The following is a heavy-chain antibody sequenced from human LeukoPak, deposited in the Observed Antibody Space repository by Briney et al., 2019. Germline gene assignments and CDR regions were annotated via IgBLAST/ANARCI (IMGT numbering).Heavy chain of an antibody. J-gene: IGHJ4*02. CDR2: IIPIFGTA. CDR1: GGTFSSYA. D-gene: IGHD3-22*01. V-gene: IGHV1-69*06. Sequence: SVKVSCKASGGTFSSYAISWVRQAPGQGLEWMGGIIPIFGTANYAQKFQGRVTITADKSTSTAYMELSSLRSEDTAVYYCARDRKRDYYDSSGYWEFDYWGQGTLVTVSS. CDR3: ARDRKRDYYDSSGYWEFDY.